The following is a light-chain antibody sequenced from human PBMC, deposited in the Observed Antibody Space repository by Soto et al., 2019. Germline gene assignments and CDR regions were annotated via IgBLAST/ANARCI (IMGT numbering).Light chain of an antibody. CDR1: QSVSNSY. J-gene: IGKJ5*01. CDR2: GAS. CDR3: QQRSNWPPIT. V-gene: IGKV3D-20*02. Sequence: DILLTQSPGTLSLSPGVRATLSCRALQSVSNSYLAWYQQKPGQAPRLLIYGASTRATGIPARFSGSGSGTEFTLTISSLQSEDFAVYYCQQRSNWPPITFGQGTRLEIK.